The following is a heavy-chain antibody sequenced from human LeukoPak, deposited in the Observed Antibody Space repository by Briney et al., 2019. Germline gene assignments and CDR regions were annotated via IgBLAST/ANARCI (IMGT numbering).Heavy chain of an antibody. V-gene: IGHV3-72*01. CDR1: GFTFSDHH. Sequence: GGSLRLSCAASGFTFSDHHMDWVRQAPGKGLEWVGRVRDKARSYTTEYAASVKGRFTILRDESKNSLNLQMNSLKTEDTAVYYCARGPSRVRGVYTGDHWGQGTLVTVSS. CDR2: VRDKARSYTT. D-gene: IGHD3-10*01. J-gene: IGHJ4*02. CDR3: ARGPSRVRGVYTGDH.